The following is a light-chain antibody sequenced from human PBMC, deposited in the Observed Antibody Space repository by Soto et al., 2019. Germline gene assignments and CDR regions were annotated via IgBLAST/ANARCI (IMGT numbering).Light chain of an antibody. CDR1: QSVYNNY. Sequence: EIVLTQSPGSLSLSPGERATLSCRASQSVYNNYIAWNHHSPGQAPRVLIYGASTRATGTPDRFRGGGSGTDFTLHITRLEPEASARMYWLLYGSSGTFGGGTKV. CDR3: LLYGSSGT. V-gene: IGKV3-20*01. J-gene: IGKJ4*02. CDR2: GAS.